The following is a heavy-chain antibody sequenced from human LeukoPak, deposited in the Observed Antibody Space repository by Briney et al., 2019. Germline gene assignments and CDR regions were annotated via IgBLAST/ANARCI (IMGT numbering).Heavy chain of an antibody. CDR3: ARGGRYSSGWYPFGY. J-gene: IGHJ4*02. D-gene: IGHD6-19*01. V-gene: IGHV4-59*01. CDR2: IYYSGTT. CDR1: GVSISGYY. Sequence: PSETLSLTCTVSGVSISGYYWSWVRQPPGKGLEWIGYIYYSGTTNYNPSLKSRVTISADTSKNQLPLKLSSVTAADTAVYYCARGGRYSSGWYPFGYWGQGTLVTVSS.